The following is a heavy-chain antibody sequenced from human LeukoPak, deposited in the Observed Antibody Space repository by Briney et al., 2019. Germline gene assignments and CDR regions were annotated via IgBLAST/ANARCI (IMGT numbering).Heavy chain of an antibody. V-gene: IGHV3-48*03. J-gene: IGHJ4*02. D-gene: IGHD5-24*01. CDR3: ASPQYYFDY. CDR2: IISSARIT. Sequence: GGFLRLSCAASGFTFSTYEMNWVRQAPGKGLEWVSHIISSARITYYADSVKGRFTISRDAAKNSLYLQMNSLRAEDTAVYYCASPQYYFDYWGQGTLVTVSS. CDR1: GFTFSTYE.